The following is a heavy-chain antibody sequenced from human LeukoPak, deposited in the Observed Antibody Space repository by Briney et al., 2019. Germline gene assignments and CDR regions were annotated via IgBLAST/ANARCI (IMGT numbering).Heavy chain of an antibody. Sequence: PGGSLRLSCAASGFTFSKSAMTWVRQAPGTGLEWVSAVSGRGDYTYYADSVKGRFTISRDNSKNILYLQMSSLRAQDTAVYYCAKREAAQSGPIGYWGQGTLVTVSS. D-gene: IGHD3-3*01. CDR1: GFTFSKSA. V-gene: IGHV3-23*01. J-gene: IGHJ4*02. CDR2: VSGRGDYT. CDR3: AKREAAQSGPIGY.